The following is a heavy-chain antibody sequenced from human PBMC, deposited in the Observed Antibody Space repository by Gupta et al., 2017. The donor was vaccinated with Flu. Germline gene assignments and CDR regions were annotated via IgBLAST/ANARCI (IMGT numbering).Heavy chain of an antibody. CDR2: IAADDSVK. D-gene: IGHD5-24*01. CDR3: VRNRGWQQFDY. V-gene: IGHV3-7*01. CDR1: GFTFRSYW. J-gene: IGHJ4*02. Sequence: EEQLVESGGGLVQPGVSLSLSCAASGFTFRSYWMDWVRQAPGKGLEWVANIAADDSVKNYADSVKGRFTISRDDAKNSLYLQMNSLRAEDTAVYYCVRNRGWQQFDYWGQGALVTVSS.